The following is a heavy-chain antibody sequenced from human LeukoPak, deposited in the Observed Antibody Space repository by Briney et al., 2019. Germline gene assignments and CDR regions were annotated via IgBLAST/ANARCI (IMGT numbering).Heavy chain of an antibody. V-gene: IGHV3-48*02. CDR3: ARGYDFDY. J-gene: IGHJ4*02. CDR1: GFTFSRYS. D-gene: IGHD3-3*01. CDR2: ISSSSSTI. Sequence: GESLKISCAASGFTFSRYSMNWVRQAPGKGLEWVSYISSSSSTIYYADSVKGRFTISRDNAKNSVYLQMNSLRDEDTAVYYCARGYDFDYWGQGTLVTVSS.